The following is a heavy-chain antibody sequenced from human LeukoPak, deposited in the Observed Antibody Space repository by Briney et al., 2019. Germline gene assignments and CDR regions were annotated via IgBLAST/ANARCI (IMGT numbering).Heavy chain of an antibody. D-gene: IGHD2-2*02. J-gene: IGHJ4*02. CDR2: ISGSGDST. V-gene: IGHV3-23*01. CDR3: PKGCASTSCYTSEY. CDR1: GFTFSSYA. Sequence: GGSLRLSRAASGFTFSSYAMSWVRQAPGRGLEWVSTISGSGDSTYYADSVKGRFTISRDNSKNTLYLQMNSLRPEDTAVYYCPKGCASTSCYTSEYWGQGTLVTVSS.